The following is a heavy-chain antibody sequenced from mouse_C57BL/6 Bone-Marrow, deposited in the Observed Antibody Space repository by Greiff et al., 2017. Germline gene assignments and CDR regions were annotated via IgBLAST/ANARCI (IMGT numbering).Heavy chain of an antibody. V-gene: IGHV1-19*01. J-gene: IGHJ3*01. CDR2: INPYNGGT. D-gene: IGHD2-12*01. Sequence: VQLQQSGPVLVKPGASVKMSCKASGYTFTDYYMNWVKQSHGKSLEWIGVINPYNGGTSYNQKFKGKATLTVDKSSSTAYMALNSLTSEDSAVYYCAFYDGAWFAYWGQGTLVTVSA. CDR1: GYTFTDYY. CDR3: AFYDGAWFAY.